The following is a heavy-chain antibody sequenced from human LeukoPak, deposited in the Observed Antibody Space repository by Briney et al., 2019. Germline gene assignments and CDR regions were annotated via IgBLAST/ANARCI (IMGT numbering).Heavy chain of an antibody. V-gene: IGHV4-59*08. Sequence: SETLSLTCTVSGGSIRNYYWSWIRQPPGKGLEWIGYIYNSGSTNYNPSLKSRVTISADTSKNQFSLRLTSVTAADAGVYYCARHYSPDFCADDCYTFDYWGQGTLVTVSS. CDR1: GGSIRNYY. CDR3: ARHYSPDFCADDCYTFDY. D-gene: IGHD2-21*02. J-gene: IGHJ4*02. CDR2: IYNSGST.